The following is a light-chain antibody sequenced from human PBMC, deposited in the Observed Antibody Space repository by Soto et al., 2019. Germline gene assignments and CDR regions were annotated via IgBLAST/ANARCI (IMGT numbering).Light chain of an antibody. CDR1: SSNIGNNY. CDR3: GTWDSSLSTAPVV. Sequence: QSVLTQPPSVSAAPGQKVTISCSGSSSNIGNNYVSWYQQLPGTAPKLLIYDNNKRPSGIPDRFSGSKSGTSATLDITGLQTGDEAVYYCGTWDSSLSTAPVVFGGGTKLTVL. J-gene: IGLJ2*01. V-gene: IGLV1-51*01. CDR2: DNN.